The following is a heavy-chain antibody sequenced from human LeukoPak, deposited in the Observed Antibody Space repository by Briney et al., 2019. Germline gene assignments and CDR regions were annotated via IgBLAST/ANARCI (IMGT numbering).Heavy chain of an antibody. Sequence: SQTLSLTCTVSGGSISSGDYYWSWIRQPPGKGLEWIGYIYYSGSTYYNPSLKSRVTISVDTSKSQFALKLSSVTAADTAVYYCAKSYFDYSTYYSYYFNLWGQGALVTVSS. CDR2: IYYSGST. CDR3: AKSYFDYSTYYSYYFNL. CDR1: GGSISSGDYY. J-gene: IGHJ4*02. V-gene: IGHV4-30-4*01. D-gene: IGHD4-11*01.